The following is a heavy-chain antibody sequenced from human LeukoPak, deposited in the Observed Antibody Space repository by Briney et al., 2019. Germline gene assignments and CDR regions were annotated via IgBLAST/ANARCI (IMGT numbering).Heavy chain of an antibody. D-gene: IGHD2-15*01. CDR2: MNPNSGNT. J-gene: IGHJ4*02. V-gene: IGHV1-8*01. CDR3: ARRDCSGGTCRTRVFDY. Sequence: GSVQVSCKGSGYIFTSYDINWVRQAAGQGLEGMGWMNPNSGNTGYVQKLQGRVTITRNISIDTANMEVSSLRSEETAVYYCARRDCSGGTCRTRVFDYWGQGTLVTVSS. CDR1: GYIFTSYD.